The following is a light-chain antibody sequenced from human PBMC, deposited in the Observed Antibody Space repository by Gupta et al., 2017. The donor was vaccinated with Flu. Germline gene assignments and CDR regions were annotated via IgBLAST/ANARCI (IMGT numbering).Light chain of an antibody. J-gene: IGKJ1*01. V-gene: IGKV2-28*01. CDR3: MQALHTPPT. Sequence: DTVMTQSPLSLYVTPGEPASISCRSSQSLLHTNGYNYFDWYLQKPWQSPQLLIYLGSNRASGVPDRFSGGGSGTTFTLKISRVAAEDVGIYYCMQALHTPPTFGQGTKVEVK. CDR1: QSLLHTNGYNY. CDR2: LGS.